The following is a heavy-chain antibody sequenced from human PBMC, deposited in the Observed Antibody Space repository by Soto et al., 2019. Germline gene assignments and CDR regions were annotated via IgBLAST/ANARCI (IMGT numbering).Heavy chain of an antibody. V-gene: IGHV4-4*02. CDR2: IYHSGST. J-gene: IGHJ4*02. CDR3: ARSAYYYDSSGYADEGNTLDFDY. CDR1: GGSISSSNW. D-gene: IGHD3-22*01. Sequence: SETLSLTCAVSGGSISSSNWWSWVRQPPGKGLEWIGEIYHSGSTNYNPSLKSRVTISVDKSKNQFSLKLSSVTAADTAVYYCARSAYYYDSSGYADEGNTLDFDYWGQGTLVTVSS.